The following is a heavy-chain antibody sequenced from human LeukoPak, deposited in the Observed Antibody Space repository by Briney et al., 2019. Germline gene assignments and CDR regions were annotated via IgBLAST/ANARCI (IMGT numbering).Heavy chain of an antibody. V-gene: IGHV1-2*02. Sequence: GASVKVSCKASGYTFTGYYMHWVRQAPGQGLEWMGWINPNSGGTNYAQKLQGRVTMTTDTSTSTAYMELRSLRSDDTAVYYCARLASVYGSGSKLNPLVSNYYYYYMDVWGKGTTVTISS. J-gene: IGHJ6*03. CDR3: ARLASVYGSGSKLNPLVSNYYYYYMDV. D-gene: IGHD3-10*01. CDR1: GYTFTGYY. CDR2: INPNSGGT.